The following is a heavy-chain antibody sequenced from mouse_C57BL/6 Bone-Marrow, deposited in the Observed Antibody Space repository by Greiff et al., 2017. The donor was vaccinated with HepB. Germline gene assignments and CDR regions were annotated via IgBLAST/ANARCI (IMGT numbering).Heavy chain of an antibody. CDR1: GYTFTSYW. Sequence: QVQLQQPGAELVKPGASVKLSCKASGYTFTSYWMQWVKQRPGQGLEWIGEIDPSDSYTNYNQKFKGKATLTVDTSSSTAYMQLSSLTSEDSAVYYCARRSSYWDVDVWGTGTTVTVAS. CDR2: IDPSDSYT. CDR3: ARRSSYWDVDV. J-gene: IGHJ1*03. D-gene: IGHD1-1*01. V-gene: IGHV1-50*01.